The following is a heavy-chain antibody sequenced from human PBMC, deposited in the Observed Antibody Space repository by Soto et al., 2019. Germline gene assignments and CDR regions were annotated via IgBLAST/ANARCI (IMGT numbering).Heavy chain of an antibody. CDR3: AKDEGAVVPGTIDE. J-gene: IGHJ4*02. CDR1: GFTFSTYA. Sequence: GGSLILSCASSGFTFSTYAMNWVRQAPGMGLEWVSCISGSGGSVYYVDSVKGRFTISRDNSKNTVFLQMNSLRAEDTAVYYCAKDEGAVVPGTIDEWGQGALVTVSS. V-gene: IGHV3-23*01. CDR2: ISGSGGSV. D-gene: IGHD2-2*01.